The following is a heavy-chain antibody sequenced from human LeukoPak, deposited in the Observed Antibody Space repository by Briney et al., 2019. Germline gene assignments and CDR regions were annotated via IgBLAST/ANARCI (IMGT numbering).Heavy chain of an antibody. CDR2: INPNSGGT. J-gene: IGHJ4*02. CDR1: GYTFTGYY. D-gene: IGHD3-16*02. CDR3: AKEDVITFGGVIVYYFDY. Sequence: GASVKVSCKASGYTFTGYYMHWVRQAPGQGVEWMGWINPNSGGTNYAQKFQGRVTMTRDTSISTAYMELSRLRSDDTAVYYCAKEDVITFGGVIVYYFDYWGQGTLVTVSS. V-gene: IGHV1-2*02.